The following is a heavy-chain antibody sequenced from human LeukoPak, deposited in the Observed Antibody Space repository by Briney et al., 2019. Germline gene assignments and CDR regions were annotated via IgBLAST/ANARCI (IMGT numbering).Heavy chain of an antibody. CDR1: GGSVSSGGYY. Sequence: SETLSLTCTVSGGSVSSGGYYWTWIRQHPGQGLEWIGYIYYSGSAYYNPYLESRVTISVATSKNQFSLNLSSVTAADTAVYYCATVPAAIRAVDYWGQGTLVTVSS. CDR2: IYYSGSA. V-gene: IGHV4-31*03. J-gene: IGHJ4*02. D-gene: IGHD2-2*01. CDR3: ATVPAAIRAVDY.